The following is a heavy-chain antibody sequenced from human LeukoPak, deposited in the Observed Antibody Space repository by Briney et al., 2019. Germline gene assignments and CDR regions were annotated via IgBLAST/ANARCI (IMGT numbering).Heavy chain of an antibody. CDR1: GFTFSSYE. V-gene: IGHV3-48*03. Sequence: PGGSLRLSCAASGFTFSSYEMNWVRQAPGKGLEWVSYISSSGSTIYYADSVKGRFTISRDNAKNSLYLQMNSLRAEDTAAYYCARGGHSSSWSPWDYWGQGTLVTVSS. CDR2: ISSSGSTI. CDR3: ARGGHSSSWSPWDY. J-gene: IGHJ4*02. D-gene: IGHD6-13*01.